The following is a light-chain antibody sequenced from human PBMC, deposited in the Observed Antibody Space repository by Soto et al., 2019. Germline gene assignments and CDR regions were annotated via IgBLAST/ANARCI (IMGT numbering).Light chain of an antibody. CDR1: SSDVGGYDY. V-gene: IGLV2-14*01. CDR2: EVS. CDR3: SSYTTTSALV. Sequence: QSALTQPASVSGSPGQSITISCTGTSSDVGGYDYVSWYQHHPGKVPKLIIYEVSKRPSGVSHRFSGSKSGNTASLTISGLQTEDEADDYCSSYTTTSALVFGGGTKLTVL. J-gene: IGLJ2*01.